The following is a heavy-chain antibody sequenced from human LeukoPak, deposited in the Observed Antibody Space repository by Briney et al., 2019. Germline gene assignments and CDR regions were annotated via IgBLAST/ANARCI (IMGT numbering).Heavy chain of an antibody. Sequence: GGSLRLSCAASGFTFSTYNMKWVREAPGRGLEWGSSISGSSSYIYYADSVKGLFTISRDNAKNSLYLQMNSLRAEDTAVYYCARVLEGPYYMDVWGKGTTVTVSS. J-gene: IGHJ6*03. V-gene: IGHV3-21*01. CDR3: ARVLEGPYYMDV. CDR2: ISGSSSYI. CDR1: GFTFSTYN.